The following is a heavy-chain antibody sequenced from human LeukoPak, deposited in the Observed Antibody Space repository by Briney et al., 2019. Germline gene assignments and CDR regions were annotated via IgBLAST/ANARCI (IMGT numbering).Heavy chain of an antibody. J-gene: IGHJ5*02. CDR1: GYSFTSYW. D-gene: IGHD6-13*01. Sequence: GESLKISCKGSGYSFTSYWIGWVRQMPGKGLEWMGVIYPGDSDTRYSPSFQGQVTISVDKSISTAYLQWSSLKAPDTAMYYCARLRAAAGPNWFDPWGQGTLVTVSS. CDR3: ARLRAAAGPNWFDP. CDR2: IYPGDSDT. V-gene: IGHV5-51*01.